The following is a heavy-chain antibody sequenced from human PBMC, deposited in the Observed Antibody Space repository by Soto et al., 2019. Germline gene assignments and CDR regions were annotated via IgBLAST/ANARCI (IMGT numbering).Heavy chain of an antibody. CDR1: GMTLRDFY. Sequence: QVQLVESGGGLVKPGGSLRLSCAASGMTLRDFYMTWVRQAPGQGLEWLSYISPGSNYREYADSVKGRFTISRDNIEKSLHLHLSRLRAEDTAVYYCARIGDGGSNYYGMDVWGQGTTVTV. D-gene: IGHD2-15*01. CDR2: ISPGSNYR. CDR3: ARIGDGGSNYYGMDV. J-gene: IGHJ6*02. V-gene: IGHV3-11*06.